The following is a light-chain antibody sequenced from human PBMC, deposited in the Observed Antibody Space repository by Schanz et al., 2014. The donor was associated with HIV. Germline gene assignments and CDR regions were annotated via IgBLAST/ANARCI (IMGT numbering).Light chain of an antibody. V-gene: IGLV2-14*03. Sequence: QSALTQPASVSGSPGQSITISCTGTSSDVGGYNYVSWYQQHPGKAPKLMIYDVSNRPSGVSNRFSGSKSGNTASLTISGLQAEDEADYYCNSYTRTSTPVFGGGTKVTVL. CDR1: SSDVGGYNY. J-gene: IGLJ2*01. CDR2: DVS. CDR3: NSYTRTSTPV.